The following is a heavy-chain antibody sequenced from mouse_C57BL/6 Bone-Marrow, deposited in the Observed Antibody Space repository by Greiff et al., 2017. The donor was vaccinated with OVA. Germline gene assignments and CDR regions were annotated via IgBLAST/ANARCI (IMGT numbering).Heavy chain of an antibody. CDR3: ARPHYYGSSSLFDY. CDR1: GYSFTGYY. D-gene: IGHD1-1*01. Sequence: EVMLVESGPELVKPGASVKISCKASGYSFTGYYMNWVKQSPEKSLEWIGEINPSTGGTTYNQKFKAKATLTVDKSSSTAYMQLKSLTSEDSAVYYCARPHYYGSSSLFDYWGQGTTLTVSS. J-gene: IGHJ2*01. CDR2: INPSTGGT. V-gene: IGHV1-42*01.